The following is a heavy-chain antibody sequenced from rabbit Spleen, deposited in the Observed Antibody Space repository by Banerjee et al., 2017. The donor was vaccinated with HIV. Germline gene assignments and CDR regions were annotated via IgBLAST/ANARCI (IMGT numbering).Heavy chain of an antibody. D-gene: IGHD8-1*01. V-gene: IGHV1S40*01. CDR3: ARDTGSSFSSYGMDL. CDR2: IAGGSSGFT. CDR1: GFSFSSSDY. Sequence: QSLEESGGDLVKPGGTLTLTCTASGFSFSSSDYMCWVRQAPGKGLEWISCIAGGSSGFTYSATWAKGRFTCSKTSSTTVTLQMTSLTVADTATYFCARDTGSSFSSYGMDLWGPGPWSPS. J-gene: IGHJ6*01.